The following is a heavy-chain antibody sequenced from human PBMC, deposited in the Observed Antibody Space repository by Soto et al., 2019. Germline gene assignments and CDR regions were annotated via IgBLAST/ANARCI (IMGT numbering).Heavy chain of an antibody. Sequence: SETLSLTCAVSGDSISSSNWWSWVRQPPGKGLEWIGRIYATGSTDYNPSLKSRLTMSVDMSKKQFSLTLRSVTAADTAMYYCVRDGTKNLRDWFDPWGQGILVPVSS. CDR1: GDSISSSNW. CDR3: VRDGTKNLRDWFDP. D-gene: IGHD1-1*01. CDR2: IYATGST. V-gene: IGHV4-4*02. J-gene: IGHJ5*02.